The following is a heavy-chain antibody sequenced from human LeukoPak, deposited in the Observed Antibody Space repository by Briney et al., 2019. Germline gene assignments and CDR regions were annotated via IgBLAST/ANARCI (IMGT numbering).Heavy chain of an antibody. D-gene: IGHD3-22*01. CDR3: ARDRNYYDSSGYQKAFDY. CDR1: GYTFTGYY. Sequence: GASVKVSCKASGYTFTGYYMHWVRQAPGQGLEWMGWINPNSGGTNYAQKFQGRVTMTRDTSISTAYMELSRLKSDDTAVYYCARDRNYYDSSGYQKAFDYWGQETLVTVSS. J-gene: IGHJ4*02. CDR2: INPNSGGT. V-gene: IGHV1-2*02.